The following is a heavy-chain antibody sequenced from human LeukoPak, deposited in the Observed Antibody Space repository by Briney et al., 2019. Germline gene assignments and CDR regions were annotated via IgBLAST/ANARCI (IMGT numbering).Heavy chain of an antibody. V-gene: IGHV4-39*01. CDR3: ARQRNDCSSTSCYEDYYHYMHV. Sequence: SETLSLTCTVGGGSISSSCYYWGWIRQPPGKVLGWIGSFYYSGSTYYNPSLQSRVTISVDTSKNYFSLQLSSVTASDTAVFYCARQRNDCSSTSCYEDYYHYMHVWGKGTTVTVCS. CDR1: GGSISSSCYY. J-gene: IGHJ6*03. D-gene: IGHD2-2*01. CDR2: FYYSGST.